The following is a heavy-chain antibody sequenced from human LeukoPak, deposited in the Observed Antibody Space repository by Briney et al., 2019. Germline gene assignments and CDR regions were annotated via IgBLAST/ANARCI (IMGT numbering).Heavy chain of an antibody. CDR2: VSSSGTT. D-gene: IGHD2-8*01. CDR1: GGSISRDGHY. CDR3: AREMVRDASDI. V-gene: IGHV4-31*03. Sequence: SQTLSLTCTVSGGSISRDGHYWSWIRQYPGKGLESIGSVSSSGTTTYNPSLKGRVTISLDTSQNQFSLNLRSLTAADTAVYYCAREMVRDASDIWGQGTMVTVSS. J-gene: IGHJ3*02.